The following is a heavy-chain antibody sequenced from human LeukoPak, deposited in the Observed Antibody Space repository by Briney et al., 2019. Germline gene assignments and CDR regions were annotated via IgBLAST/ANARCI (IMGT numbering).Heavy chain of an antibody. CDR2: VNNDGSRA. Sequence: QAGGSLRLSCAASGFTFNTYWMHWVRQAPGMGLVWVSRVNNDGSRATYADSVKGRFTISRDNAKNTLYLQMKSLRAEDTAVYYCARGRYYLEYWGQGILVTVSS. J-gene: IGHJ4*02. CDR3: ARGRYYLEY. CDR1: GFTFNTYW. V-gene: IGHV3-74*01.